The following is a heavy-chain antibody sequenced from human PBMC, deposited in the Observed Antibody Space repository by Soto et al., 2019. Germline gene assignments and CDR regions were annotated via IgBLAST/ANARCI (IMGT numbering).Heavy chain of an antibody. CDR1: GSTFSSYS. J-gene: IGHJ4*02. CDR3: ATIAAAHVDY. CDR2: ISSSSSYI. V-gene: IGHV3-21*01. D-gene: IGHD6-13*01. Sequence: GGSLRLSCEASGSTFSSYSMNWVRQAPGKGLEWVSSISSSSSYIYYADSVKGRFTISRDNAKNSLYLQMNSLRAEDTAVYYCATIAAAHVDYCGQGTLVTVSS.